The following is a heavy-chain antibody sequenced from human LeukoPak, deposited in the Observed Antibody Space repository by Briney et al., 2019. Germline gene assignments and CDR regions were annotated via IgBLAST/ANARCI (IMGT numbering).Heavy chain of an antibody. V-gene: IGHV5-51*01. Sequence: GESLKISCKGSGYVFTSHWIGWVRQTPGKGLEWMGIIYPGDSDLIYSPSFQGQVTISADKSISTAYLQWSSLKASDTAMYYCARHCSSTSCYGPAAFDIWGQGTMVTVSS. J-gene: IGHJ3*02. CDR1: GYVFTSHW. CDR2: IYPGDSDL. CDR3: ARHCSSTSCYGPAAFDI. D-gene: IGHD2-2*01.